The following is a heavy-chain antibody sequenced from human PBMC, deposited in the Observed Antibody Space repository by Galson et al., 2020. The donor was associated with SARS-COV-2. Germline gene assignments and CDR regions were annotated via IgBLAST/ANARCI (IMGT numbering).Heavy chain of an antibody. J-gene: IGHJ4*02. CDR3: ARDRSSWYLDY. V-gene: IGHV3-30*03. D-gene: IGHD6-13*01. CDR2: ISYDGSNK. Sequence: GESLKISCAASGFTFSSYGMHWVRQAPGKGLEWVAVISYDGSNKYYADSVKGRFTISRDNSQNTLYLQMNSLRAEDTAVYYCARDRSSWYLDYWGQGTLVTVSS. CDR1: GFTFSSYG.